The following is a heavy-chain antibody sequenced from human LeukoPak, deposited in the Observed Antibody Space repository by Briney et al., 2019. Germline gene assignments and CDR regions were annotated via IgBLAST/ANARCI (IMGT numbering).Heavy chain of an antibody. CDR1: GDSIRSSSYH. V-gene: IGHV4-39*07. CDR2: IYYSGST. J-gene: IGHJ4*02. D-gene: IGHD6-6*01. CDR3: TRKEGPSIAARPIVN. Sequence: PSETLSLTCTVSGDSIRSSSYHWGWIRQPPGKGLEWIGSIYYSGSTYNNRSLKRRLTISIDTSKNQFSLRLSSVTAADTAVYYCTRKEGPSIAARPIVNWGQGTLVTVSS.